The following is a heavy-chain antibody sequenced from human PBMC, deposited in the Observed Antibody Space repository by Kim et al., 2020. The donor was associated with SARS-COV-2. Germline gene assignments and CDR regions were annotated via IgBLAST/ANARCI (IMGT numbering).Heavy chain of an antibody. V-gene: IGHV3-30*18. D-gene: IGHD2-15*01. CDR3: AKDLSEDGGNRDYYYGMDV. CDR1: GLTFSNYA. Sequence: GGSLRLSCAASGLTFSNYAMHWVRQAPGKGLEWVAVISYDGSDKYYADSVKGRFTISRDNSKNTLYLQLNSLRPEDTAVYYCAKDLSEDGGNRDYYYGMDVWGQGTTVTVSS. J-gene: IGHJ6*02. CDR2: ISYDGSDK.